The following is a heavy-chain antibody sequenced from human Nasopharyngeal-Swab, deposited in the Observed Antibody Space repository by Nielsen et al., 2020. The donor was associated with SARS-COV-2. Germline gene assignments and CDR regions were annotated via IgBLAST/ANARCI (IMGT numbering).Heavy chain of an antibody. D-gene: IGHD2-2*01. J-gene: IGHJ6*02. CDR1: GRSVSCGRYY. V-gene: IGHV4-61*10. Sequence: SETLSLTGTVSGRSVSCGRYYWIWLRQPAGKVLEWIGYIYYSGSTNYNPSLKSRVTISVDTSKNQLSLNLSSVTAADTAVYYCAREGSTSPWNGYYYGMDVWGQGTTVTVSS. CDR2: IYYSGST. CDR3: AREGSTSPWNGYYYGMDV.